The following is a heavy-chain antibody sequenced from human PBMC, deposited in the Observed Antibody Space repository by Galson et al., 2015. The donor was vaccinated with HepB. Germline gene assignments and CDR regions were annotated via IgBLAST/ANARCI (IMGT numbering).Heavy chain of an antibody. CDR1: GFTFSSYA. CDR3: AKDSGDYDFWSGYGGYYYYGMDV. CDR2: ISGSGGST. J-gene: IGHJ6*02. V-gene: IGHV3-23*01. Sequence: SLRLSCAASGFTFSSYAMSWVRQAPGKGLEWVSAISGSGGSTYYADSVKGRFTISRDNSKNTLYLQMNSLRAEDTAVYYCAKDSGDYDFWSGYGGYYYYGMDVWGQGTTVTVSS. D-gene: IGHD3-3*01.